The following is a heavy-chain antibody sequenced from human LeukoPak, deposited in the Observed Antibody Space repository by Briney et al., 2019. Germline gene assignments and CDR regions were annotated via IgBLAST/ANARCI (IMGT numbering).Heavy chain of an antibody. V-gene: IGHV4-61*01. Sequence: KASETLSLTCTVSGGSVSSGSYYWSWIRQPPGKGLEWIGYIYYSGSTNYNPSLKSRVTISVDTSKNQFSLKLSSVTAADTAVYYCARERGGIAARPHFDLWGRGTLVTVSS. CDR2: IYYSGST. J-gene: IGHJ2*01. CDR3: ARERGGIAARPHFDL. CDR1: GGSVSSGSYY. D-gene: IGHD6-6*01.